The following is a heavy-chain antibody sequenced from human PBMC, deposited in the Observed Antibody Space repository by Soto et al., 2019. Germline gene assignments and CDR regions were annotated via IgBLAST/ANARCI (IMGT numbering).Heavy chain of an antibody. D-gene: IGHD3-10*01. J-gene: IGHJ4*02. CDR3: AKEDVWFAKDY. Sequence: GGSLRLSCVASGFTFSGYGMHWVLQAPGKGLEWLAVISHDGSDKYYADSVRGRFTISRDNSENTLYLQMNSLRPEDTAVYYCAKEDVWFAKDYWGQGTLVTVSS. V-gene: IGHV3-30*18. CDR2: ISHDGSDK. CDR1: GFTFSGYG.